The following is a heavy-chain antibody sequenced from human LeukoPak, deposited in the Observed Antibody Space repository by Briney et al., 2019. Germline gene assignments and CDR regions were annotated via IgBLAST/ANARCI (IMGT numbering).Heavy chain of an antibody. D-gene: IGHD3-3*01. CDR2: IYYSGST. CDR1: GGSISSSSYY. J-gene: IGHJ4*02. Sequence: PSETLSLTCTVSGGSISSSSYYWGWIRQPPGKGLEWIGSIYYSGSTYYNPSLKSRVTISVDTSKNQFSLKLSSVTAADTAVYYCARHTYYDSWSGYCGYFDYWGQGTLVTVSS. CDR3: ARHTYYDSWSGYCGYFDY. V-gene: IGHV4-39*01.